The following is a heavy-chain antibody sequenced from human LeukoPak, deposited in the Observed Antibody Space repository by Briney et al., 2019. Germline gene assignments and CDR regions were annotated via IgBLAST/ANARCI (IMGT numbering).Heavy chain of an antibody. CDR1: EFPFSDYY. Sequence: GGSLRLSCAASEFPFSDYYMSWIPQAPGKGLEWVSYISSSGSSISYADSVKGRFTISRDNAKNSLYLQMNSLRAEDTAVYYCARDYYGSGSFLDYWGQGTLVTVSS. J-gene: IGHJ4*02. D-gene: IGHD3-10*01. CDR3: ARDYYGSGSFLDY. V-gene: IGHV3-11*04. CDR2: ISSSGSSI.